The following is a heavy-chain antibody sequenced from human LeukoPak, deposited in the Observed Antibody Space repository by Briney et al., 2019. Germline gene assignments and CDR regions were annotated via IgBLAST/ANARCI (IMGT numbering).Heavy chain of an antibody. CDR3: ARQLTPEDAFDI. CDR2: IYHSGST. Sequence: SETLSLTCTVSGYSISSGYYWGWIRQPPGKGLEWIGSIYHSGSTYYNPSLKSRVTISVDTSKNQFSLKLSSVTAADTAVYYCARQLTPEDAFDIWGQGIMVTVSS. CDR1: GYSISSGYY. J-gene: IGHJ3*02. V-gene: IGHV4-38-2*02. D-gene: IGHD1-1*01.